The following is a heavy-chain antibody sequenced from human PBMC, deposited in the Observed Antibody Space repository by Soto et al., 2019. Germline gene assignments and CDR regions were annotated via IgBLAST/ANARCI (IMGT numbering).Heavy chain of an antibody. Sequence: EVPLVESGGGLVQPGGSLRLSCAASGFTFSDHYMDWVRQAPGKGLEWVSVIYRGGRTHYADSVKGRITISRDNSKNTVYLQMNSLRAEDTAVYYCAREGEYGDFDYWGQGTLVTVSS. V-gene: IGHV3-66*01. CDR1: GFTFSDHY. CDR3: AREGEYGDFDY. D-gene: IGHD3-10*01. CDR2: IYRGGRT. J-gene: IGHJ4*02.